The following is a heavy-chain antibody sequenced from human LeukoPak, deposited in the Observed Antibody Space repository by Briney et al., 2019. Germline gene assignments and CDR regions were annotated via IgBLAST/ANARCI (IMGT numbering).Heavy chain of an antibody. V-gene: IGHV3-23*01. CDR1: GFTFSSYA. Sequence: GGSLRLSCAASGFTFSSYAMSWVGQAPGKGLEGVAAISGSGGSTYYAASVKGRFTISRDNSKNTLYLQMNSLRAEDTAVYYCAGPRFGELLYDYWGQGTLVTVSS. D-gene: IGHD3-10*01. CDR3: AGPRFGELLYDY. J-gene: IGHJ4*02. CDR2: ISGSGGST.